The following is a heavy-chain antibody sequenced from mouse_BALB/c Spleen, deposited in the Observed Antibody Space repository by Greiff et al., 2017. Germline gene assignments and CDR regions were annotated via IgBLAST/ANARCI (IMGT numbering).Heavy chain of an antibody. CDR3: AVIYYGNRYFDY. J-gene: IGHJ2*01. D-gene: IGHD2-1*01. CDR1: GYAFRSYW. CDR2: IYPGDGDT. Sequence: QVQLQQSGAELVRPGSSVKISCKASGYAFRSYWMNWVKQRPGQGLEWIGQIYPGDGDTNYNGKFKGKATLTADKSSSTAYMQLSSLTSEDSAVYFCAVIYYGNRYFDYWGQGTTLTVSS. V-gene: IGHV1-80*01.